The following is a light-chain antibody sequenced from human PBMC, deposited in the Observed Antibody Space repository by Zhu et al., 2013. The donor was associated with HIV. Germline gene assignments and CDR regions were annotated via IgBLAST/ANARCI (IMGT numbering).Light chain of an antibody. CDR1: QTVYTF. J-gene: IGKJ5*01. CDR2: EAS. Sequence: DIVLTQSPATLSLTLGETATLSCRASQTVYTFLAWYQHKPGQAPRLLIYEASNRATGIPTRFSGSGSGTDFTLTISSLEPEDFAVYYCHQRSNWPITFGQGTRLDIK. V-gene: IGKV3-11*01. CDR3: HQRSNWPIT.